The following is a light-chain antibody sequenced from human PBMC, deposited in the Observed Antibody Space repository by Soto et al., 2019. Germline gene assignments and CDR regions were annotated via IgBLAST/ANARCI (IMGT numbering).Light chain of an antibody. J-gene: IGKJ1*01. CDR1: QDISSW. V-gene: IGKV1-12*01. Sequence: DIQMTQSPSSVSASVGDRVTITCRASQDISSWLAWYQQKPGTAPKLLIYAAFSLQSGVPSRFSGSGSGTDFTLTISSVQPEDFATYYCQQANSFPWTFGQGTKVEIK. CDR2: AAF. CDR3: QQANSFPWT.